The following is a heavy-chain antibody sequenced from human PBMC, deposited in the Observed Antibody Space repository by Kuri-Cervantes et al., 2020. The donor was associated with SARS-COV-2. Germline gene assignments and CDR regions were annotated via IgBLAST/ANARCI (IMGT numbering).Heavy chain of an antibody. CDR1: GGSVSSGSCY. CDR3: ARAVKRFDY. Sequence: SETLSLTCTVSGGSVSSGSCYWSWIRQPPGKGLEWIGYIYYSGSTNYNPSLKSRVTISVDTSKNQFSLKLSSVTAADTAVYYCARAVKRFDYWGQGTLVTVSS. CDR2: IYYSGST. V-gene: IGHV4-61*01. D-gene: IGHD2/OR15-2a*01. J-gene: IGHJ4*02.